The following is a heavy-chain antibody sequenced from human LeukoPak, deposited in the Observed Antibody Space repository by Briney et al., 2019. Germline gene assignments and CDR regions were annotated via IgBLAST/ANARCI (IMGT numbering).Heavy chain of an antibody. CDR3: ARDRAFSTFDY. V-gene: IGHV3-7*01. CDR2: INPDASTK. J-gene: IGHJ4*02. Sequence: GGSLRLSCAASEFTFTTSWMTWVRQAPGKGLEWLGNINPDASTKNYAASVRGRFAFSRDNAENSLYLHMSSLRAEDTAIYYCARDRAFSTFDYWGRGTLVTVSS. CDR1: EFTFTTSW. D-gene: IGHD2-2*01.